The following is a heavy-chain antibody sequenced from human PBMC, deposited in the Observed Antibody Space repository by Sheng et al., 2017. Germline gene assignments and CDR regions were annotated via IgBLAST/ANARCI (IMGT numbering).Heavy chain of an antibody. V-gene: IGHV3-74*01. Sequence: MDWVRQAPGKGLVWVSRINSDGSSTSYADSVKGRFTISRDNAKNSLYLQMNSLRAEDTAVYYCARDDYIWGDYRSPYYFDYWGQGTRGHRLL. J-gene: IGHJ4*02. CDR2: INSDGSST. CDR3: ARDDYIWGDYRSPYYFDY. D-gene: IGHD3-16*02.